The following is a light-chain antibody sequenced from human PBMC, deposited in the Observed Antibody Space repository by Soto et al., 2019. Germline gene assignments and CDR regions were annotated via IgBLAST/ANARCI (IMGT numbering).Light chain of an antibody. Sequence: EIVMTQSPATLSVSPGDRVTLSCRASQSVRSNSAWYQQKPGQAPRLLIYGASTRATGIPARFSGSGYETDFTLTISSLQPEDVAAYYCQKYNSAPLTFGGGTKVDIK. CDR3: QKYNSAPLT. CDR2: GAS. CDR1: QSVRSN. J-gene: IGKJ4*01. V-gene: IGKV3-15*01.